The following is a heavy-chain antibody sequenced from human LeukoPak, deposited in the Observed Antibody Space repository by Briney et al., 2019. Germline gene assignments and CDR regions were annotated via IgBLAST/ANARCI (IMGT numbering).Heavy chain of an antibody. CDR3: ARGSYYIDDY. J-gene: IGHJ4*02. D-gene: IGHD3-10*01. Sequence: SETLCLTCAVYGGSFSGYYWGWIRQPPGKALEWIGSIYYSGSTYYNPSLKSRVTISVDTSKNQFSLKLSPVTAADTAVYYCARGSYYIDDYWGQGTLVTVSS. CDR2: IYYSGST. CDR1: GGSFSGYY. V-gene: IGHV4-34*01.